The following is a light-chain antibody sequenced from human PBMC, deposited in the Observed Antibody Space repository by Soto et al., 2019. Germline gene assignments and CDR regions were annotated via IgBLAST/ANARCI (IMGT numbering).Light chain of an antibody. CDR3: QQYLSYPYT. J-gene: IGKJ2*01. V-gene: IGKV1-8*01. CDR2: AAA. Sequence: AIRMTQSPSSISASTGDRVTITCRASQGISSFLAWYQQKPGKAPKLLIYAAATLQRGAPSRFSASGSGTDFTSTISRLQSEDFATYFCQQYLSYPYTFGQGNKLEI. CDR1: QGISSF.